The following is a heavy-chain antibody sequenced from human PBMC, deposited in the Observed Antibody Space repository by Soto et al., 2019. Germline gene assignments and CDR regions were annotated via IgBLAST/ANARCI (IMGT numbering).Heavy chain of an antibody. CDR2: ISYDGSNK. V-gene: IGHV3-30*18. D-gene: IGHD3-10*01. CDR3: AKDLGPYYYGSGSYFFYYYYGMDV. Sequence: PGGSLRLSCAASGFTFSSYGMHWVRQAPGKGLEWVAVISYDGSNKYYADSVKGRFTISRDNSKNTLYLQMNSLRAEDTAVYYCAKDLGPYYYGSGSYFFYYYYGMDVWGQGTTVTVS. CDR1: GFTFSSYG. J-gene: IGHJ6*02.